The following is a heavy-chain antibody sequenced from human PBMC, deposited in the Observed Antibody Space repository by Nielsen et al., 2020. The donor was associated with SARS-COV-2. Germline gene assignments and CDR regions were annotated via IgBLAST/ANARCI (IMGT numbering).Heavy chain of an antibody. D-gene: IGHD3-10*01. Sequence: GGSLRLSCAASGFTFSSYGMHWVRQAPGKGLEWVAVISYDGSNKYYADSVKGRFTISRDNSKNTLYLQMNSLRAEDTAVYYCARTYRGVIDYFDYWGQGTLVTVSS. CDR3: ARTYRGVIDYFDY. J-gene: IGHJ4*02. CDR2: ISYDGSNK. V-gene: IGHV3-30*03. CDR1: GFTFSSYG.